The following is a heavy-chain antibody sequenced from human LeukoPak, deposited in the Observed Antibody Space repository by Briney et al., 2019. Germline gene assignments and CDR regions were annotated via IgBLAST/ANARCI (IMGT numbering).Heavy chain of an antibody. V-gene: IGHV1-69*04. CDR2: IIPILGIA. CDR3: ARAPSGPGTFFDY. CDR1: GGTFSSYA. D-gene: IGHD1-14*01. Sequence: SVKVSCKASGGTFSSYAISWVRQAPGQGLEWMGRIIPILGIANYAQKFQGRVTITADKSTSTAYMELSSLRSDDTAVYYCARAPSGPGTFFDYWGQGTLVTVSS. J-gene: IGHJ4*02.